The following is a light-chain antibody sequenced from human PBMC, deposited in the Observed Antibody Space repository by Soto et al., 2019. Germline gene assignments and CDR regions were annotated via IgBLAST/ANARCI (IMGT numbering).Light chain of an antibody. V-gene: IGLV2-8*01. CDR1: SSDVGGYNS. Sequence: QSALTQPPSASGSPGQSVTISCIGTSSDVGGYNSVSWYQHHPGKAPKLMIYEVSKRPSGVPDRFSGSKSANTASLTVSRLQAEDEADYYCSSYAGSDNYVFGTGTPLTVL. CDR2: EVS. CDR3: SSYAGSDNYV. J-gene: IGLJ1*01.